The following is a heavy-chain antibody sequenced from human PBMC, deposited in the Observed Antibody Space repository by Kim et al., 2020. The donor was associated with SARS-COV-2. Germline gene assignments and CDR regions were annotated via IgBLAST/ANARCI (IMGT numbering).Heavy chain of an antibody. CDR1: GGSISSSSYY. D-gene: IGHD6-13*01. CDR2: IYYSGST. Sequence: SETLSLTCTVSGGSISSSSYYWGWIRQPPGKGLEWIGSIYYSGSTYYNPSLKSRVTISVDTSKNQFSLKLSSVTAADTAVYYCARQGYSSSWHYWGQGTLVTVSS. CDR3: ARQGYSSSWHY. J-gene: IGHJ4*02. V-gene: IGHV4-39*01.